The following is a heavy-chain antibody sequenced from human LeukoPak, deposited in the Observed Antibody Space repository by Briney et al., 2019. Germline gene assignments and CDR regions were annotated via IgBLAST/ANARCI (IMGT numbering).Heavy chain of an antibody. V-gene: IGHV1-69*04. CDR2: IIPILGIA. J-gene: IGHJ6*02. Sequence: ASVKVSCKASGGTFSSYAISWVRQAPGQGLEWMGRIIPILGIANYAQKFQGRVTITADKSTSTAYMELSSLRSEDTAVYYCERDYLVATRDYYYYYGMDVWGQGTTVTVSS. D-gene: IGHD5-24*01. CDR1: GGTFSSYA. CDR3: ERDYLVATRDYYYYYGMDV.